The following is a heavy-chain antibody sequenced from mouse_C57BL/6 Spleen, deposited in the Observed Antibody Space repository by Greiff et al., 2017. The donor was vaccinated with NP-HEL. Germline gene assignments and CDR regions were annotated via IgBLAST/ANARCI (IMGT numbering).Heavy chain of an antibody. CDR1: GFTFSDYG. J-gene: IGHJ2*01. D-gene: IGHD2-4*01. Sequence: EVMLVASGGGLVKPGGSLKLSCAASGFTFSDYGMHWVRQAPEKGLEWVAYISSGSSTIYYAATVKGRFTISRDNAKNTLFLQMTSLRSEDTAMYYCAGGDDYDFDYWGQGTTLTVSS. CDR2: ISSGSSTI. V-gene: IGHV5-17*01. CDR3: AGGDDYDFDY.